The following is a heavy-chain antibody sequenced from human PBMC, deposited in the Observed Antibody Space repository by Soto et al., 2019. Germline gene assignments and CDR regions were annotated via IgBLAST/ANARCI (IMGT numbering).Heavy chain of an antibody. D-gene: IGHD3-10*01. CDR2: VSPTGDTV. Sequence: VQVVASGGGLVQPGRSLRLSCAVSGFRFEQYVMHWVRQAPGKGLECVSTVSPTGDTVAYADSVEGRFTVSRDNAKNSLYLRMNSLKGADTAFYYCLKDAHNGSIDDWGQGTLVTVSS. J-gene: IGHJ4*02. CDR1: GFRFEQYV. V-gene: IGHV3-9*01. CDR3: LKDAHNGSIDD.